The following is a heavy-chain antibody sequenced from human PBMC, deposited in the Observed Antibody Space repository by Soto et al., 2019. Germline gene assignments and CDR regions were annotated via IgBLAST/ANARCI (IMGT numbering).Heavy chain of an antibody. CDR1: GFTFSNAW. CDR3: TPPPKYGDYYRLKNYYYGMDV. D-gene: IGHD4-17*01. J-gene: IGHJ6*02. V-gene: IGHV3-15*07. CDR2: IKSKTDGGTT. Sequence: GGSLRLSCAASGFTFSNAWMNWVRQAPGKGLEWVGRIKSKTDGGTTDYAAPVKGRFTISRDDSKNTLYLQMNSLKTEDTAVYYCTPPPKYGDYYRLKNYYYGMDVWGQGTTVTVSS.